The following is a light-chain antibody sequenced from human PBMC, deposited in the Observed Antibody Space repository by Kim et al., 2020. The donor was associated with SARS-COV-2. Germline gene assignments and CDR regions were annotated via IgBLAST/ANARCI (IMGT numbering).Light chain of an antibody. CDR2: EDT. CDR1: DLGDKY. V-gene: IGLV3-1*01. J-gene: IGLJ2*01. Sequence: SYELSQPPSLSVSPGQTATITCSGHDLGDKYVSWYQQKPGQSPVLVINEDTKRPSGIPERFSGSNSGNTATLTIAGTQAMDEADYYCQPCDRTTVVFGGGTQLTVL. CDR3: QPCDRTTVV.